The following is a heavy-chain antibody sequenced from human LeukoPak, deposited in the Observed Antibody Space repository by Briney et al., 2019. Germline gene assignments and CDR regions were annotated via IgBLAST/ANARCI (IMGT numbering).Heavy chain of an antibody. J-gene: IGHJ6*02. V-gene: IGHV1-18*01. CDR1: GYTFTTYG. Sequence: ASVKVSCKASGYTFTTYGISWVRQAPGQGLEWMGWISGYNDKTHYAQRFQGRVTLTADTSTSTAYMELRSLRSDDTAVYYCARDRLVAIFGVVTTQYYYYGMDVWGQGTTVTVSS. CDR3: ARDRLVAIFGVVTTQYYYYGMDV. CDR2: ISGYNDKT. D-gene: IGHD3-3*01.